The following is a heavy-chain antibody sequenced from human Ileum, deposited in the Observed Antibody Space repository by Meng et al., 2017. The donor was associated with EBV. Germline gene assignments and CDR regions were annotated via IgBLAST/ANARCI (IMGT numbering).Heavy chain of an antibody. Sequence: QGRLQGAGPGLGKPSGTLSLTCAVSGGSISSSNWWSWVRQPPGKGLEWIGEIYHSGSTNYNPSLKSRVTISVDKSKNQFSLNLSSVTAADTAVYYCARVGQWLPIDYWGQGTLVTVSS. CDR1: GGSISSSNW. D-gene: IGHD6-19*01. CDR2: IYHSGST. J-gene: IGHJ4*02. CDR3: ARVGQWLPIDY. V-gene: IGHV4-4*02.